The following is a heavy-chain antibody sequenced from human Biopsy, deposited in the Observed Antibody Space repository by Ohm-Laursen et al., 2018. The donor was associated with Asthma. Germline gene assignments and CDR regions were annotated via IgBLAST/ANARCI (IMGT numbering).Heavy chain of an antibody. Sequence: SLRLSCAASGFTFSNYGMHWVRQAPGKGLDWVAVISFDGSNKNYTDSVKGRFTIPRDNSRNTLHLQMNSLRAEDTAVYYCARTFHFWSPYHAEHYQLWGQGTLVTVPS. CDR2: ISFDGSNK. J-gene: IGHJ1*01. CDR1: GFTFSNYG. CDR3: ARTFHFWSPYHAEHYQL. D-gene: IGHD3-3*02. V-gene: IGHV3-30*03.